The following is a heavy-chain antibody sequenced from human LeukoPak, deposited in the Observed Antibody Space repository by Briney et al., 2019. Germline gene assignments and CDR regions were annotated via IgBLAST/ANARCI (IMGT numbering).Heavy chain of an antibody. D-gene: IGHD3-16*01. CDR2: IIPIFGSG. CDR1: GGTFSTYA. CDR3: AREGARGGTEYVGGFDY. J-gene: IGHJ4*02. V-gene: IGHV1-69*13. Sequence: SVKVSCKASGGTFSTYAISWVRQAPGQGLEWMGGIIPIFGSGNYAQKFQGRATITADGSTRTAYMELTSLRSEDTAVYYCAREGARGGTEYVGGFDYWGQGTLVTVSS.